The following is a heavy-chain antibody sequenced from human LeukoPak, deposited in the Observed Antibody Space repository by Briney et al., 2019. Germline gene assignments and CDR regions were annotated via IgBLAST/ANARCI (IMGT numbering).Heavy chain of an antibody. CDR1: GFTFSDYY. CDR3: ARARRDCSSTSCYHWFDP. V-gene: IGHV3-11*06. Sequence: GGSLRLSCAASGFTFSDYYMSWIRQAPGKGLGWVSYISSSSSYTNYADSVKGRFTTSRDNAKNSLYLQMNSLRAADTAVYYCARARRDCSSTSCYHWFDPWGQGTLVTVSS. D-gene: IGHD2-2*01. CDR2: ISSSSSYT. J-gene: IGHJ5*02.